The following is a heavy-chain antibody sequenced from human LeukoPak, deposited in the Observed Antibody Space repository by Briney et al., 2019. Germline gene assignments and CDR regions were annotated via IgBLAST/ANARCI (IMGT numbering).Heavy chain of an antibody. J-gene: IGHJ4*02. CDR3: ARQTGSGLFILP. CDR1: GGSISSGSYY. V-gene: IGHV4-39*01. D-gene: IGHD3/OR15-3a*01. Sequence: PSETLSLTCTVSGGSISSGSYYWSWIRQPAGKGLEWIGSIYHSGSTYYNASLKSQVSISIDTSKNQFSLRLTSVTAADTAVYYCARQTGSGLFILPGGQGTLVTVSS. CDR2: IYHSGST.